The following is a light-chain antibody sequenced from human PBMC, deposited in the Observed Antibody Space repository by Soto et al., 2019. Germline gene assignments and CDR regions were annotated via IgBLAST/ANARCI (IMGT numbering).Light chain of an antibody. Sequence: DIQMTQSPSTLSASVGDRVTITCRASQSISSWLAWYQQKPGKAPNLLIYKASSLESGVPSRFSGSGSGTAFTLTISSLQPDDFAIYYCQQYNSYWTFGQGTKVEIK. V-gene: IGKV1-5*03. CDR1: QSISSW. J-gene: IGKJ1*01. CDR2: KAS. CDR3: QQYNSYWT.